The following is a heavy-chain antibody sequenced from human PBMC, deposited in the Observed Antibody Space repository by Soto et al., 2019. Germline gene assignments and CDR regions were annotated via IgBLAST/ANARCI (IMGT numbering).Heavy chain of an antibody. V-gene: IGHV1-69*06. CDR1: GVTFSSYA. Sequence: QVQLVQSWAEVKKPGSSVQVSCKASGVTFSSYAISWVRQAPGQGLEWLGGIIPIFGTANYAQKFQGRVTITADKSTSTAYMELSSLRSEDTAVYYCANLGDYGDYVAFDYWGQGTLVTVSS. J-gene: IGHJ4*02. CDR2: IIPIFGTA. CDR3: ANLGDYGDYVAFDY. D-gene: IGHD4-17*01.